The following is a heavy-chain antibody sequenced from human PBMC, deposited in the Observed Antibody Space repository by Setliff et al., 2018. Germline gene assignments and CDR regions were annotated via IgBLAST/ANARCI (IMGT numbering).Heavy chain of an antibody. V-gene: IGHV4-30-4*08. CDR1: GDSISSGDYF. CDR2: IYHSGSA. D-gene: IGHD1-26*01. CDR3: AREVGTSTSSDAFNV. J-gene: IGHJ3*01. Sequence: SETLSLTCTVSGDSISSGDYFWSWIRQPPGKGLEWIAYIYHSGSAYYNPSLKSRVTMSVDSSKNQFSLHLTSVTAADTAVYYCAREVGTSTSSDAFNVWGQGMMVTVSS.